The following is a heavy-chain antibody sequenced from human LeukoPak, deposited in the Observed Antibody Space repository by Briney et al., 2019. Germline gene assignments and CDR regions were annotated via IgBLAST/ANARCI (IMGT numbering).Heavy chain of an antibody. Sequence: PGGSLRLSCAASGFTLSSYSMNWVRQAPGKGLDWVSSISSSSSYIYYADSVKGRFTISRDNAKNSLYLQMNSLRAEDTAVYYCARTLTTVVTLAEYSSTGARAPWSPSPQ. D-gene: IGHD4-23*01. CDR3: ARTLTTVVTLAEYSST. CDR1: GFTLSSYS. CDR2: ISSSSSYI. V-gene: IGHV3-21*01. J-gene: IGHJ1*01.